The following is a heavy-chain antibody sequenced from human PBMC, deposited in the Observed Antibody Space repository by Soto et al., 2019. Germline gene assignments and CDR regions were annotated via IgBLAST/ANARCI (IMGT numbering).Heavy chain of an antibody. CDR3: ARGVHYYDSSGYYPSGY. CDR2: IYYSGST. CDR1: GGSISSGDYY. J-gene: IGHJ4*02. Sequence: SETLSLTCTVSGGSISSGDYYCSWIRQPPGKGLEWIGYIYYSGSTYYNPSLKSRVTISVDTSKNQFSLKLSSVTAADTAVYYCARGVHYYDSSGYYPSGYWGPGTLLTL. D-gene: IGHD3-22*01. V-gene: IGHV4-30-4*01.